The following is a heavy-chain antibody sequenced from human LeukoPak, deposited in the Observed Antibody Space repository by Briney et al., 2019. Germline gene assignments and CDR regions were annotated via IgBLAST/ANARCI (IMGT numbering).Heavy chain of an antibody. Sequence: GESLKISCKGSGYSFTSYWIGWVRQMPGKGLEWMGIIYPGDSDTRYSPSFQGQVTISADKSISTAYLQWSSLKASDTAMYYCARLGVYYDSSGYCFFDYWGQGTLVTVSS. J-gene: IGHJ4*02. V-gene: IGHV5-51*01. CDR3: ARLGVYYDSSGYCFFDY. CDR1: GYSFTSYW. CDR2: IYPGDSDT. D-gene: IGHD3-22*01.